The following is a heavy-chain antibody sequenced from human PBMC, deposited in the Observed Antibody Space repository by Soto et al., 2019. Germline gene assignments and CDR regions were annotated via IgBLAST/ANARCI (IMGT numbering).Heavy chain of an antibody. CDR1: GFTFSSYA. CDR3: AKEKDYDYVWGSYRYTSDY. D-gene: IGHD3-16*02. CDR2: ISGSGST. Sequence: GGSLRLSCAASGFTFSSYAMSWVRQAPGKGLEWVSAISGSGSTYYADSVKGRFTISRDNSKNTLYLQMNSLRAEDTAVYYCAKEKDYDYVWGSYRYTSDYWGKGT. V-gene: IGHV3-23*01. J-gene: IGHJ4*02.